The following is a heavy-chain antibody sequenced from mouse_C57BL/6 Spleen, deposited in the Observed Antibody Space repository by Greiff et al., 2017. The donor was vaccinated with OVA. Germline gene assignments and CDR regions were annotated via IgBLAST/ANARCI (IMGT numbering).Heavy chain of an antibody. CDR1: VYTFTDYE. CDR3: TRRYGGYFDY. Sequence: VQLQQSGAELVRPGASVTLSCKASVYTFTDYEMHWVKQTPVHGLEWIGAIDPETGGTAYNQKFKGKAILTADKSSSTAYMELRSLTSEDSAVYYCTRRYGGYFDYWGQGTTLTVSS. D-gene: IGHD2-10*02. CDR2: IDPETGGT. J-gene: IGHJ2*01. V-gene: IGHV1-15*01.